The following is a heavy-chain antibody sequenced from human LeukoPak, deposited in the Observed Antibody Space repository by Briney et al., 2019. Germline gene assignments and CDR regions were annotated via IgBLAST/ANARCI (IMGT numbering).Heavy chain of an antibody. V-gene: IGHV3-33*01. Sequence: GGSLRLSCAASGFTFSSYGMHWVRQAPGKGLEWVAVIWYDGSNRYYADSVKGRFTFSRDNSKNTLYLQMNSLRAEDTAVYYCARALTYYDFWSGYPPPYYGMDVWGQGTTVTVSS. CDR2: IWYDGSNR. CDR3: ARALTYYDFWSGYPPPYYGMDV. CDR1: GFTFSSYG. J-gene: IGHJ6*02. D-gene: IGHD3-3*01.